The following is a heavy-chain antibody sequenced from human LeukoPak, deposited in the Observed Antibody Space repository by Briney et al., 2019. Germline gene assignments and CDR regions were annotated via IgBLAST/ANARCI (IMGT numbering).Heavy chain of an antibody. J-gene: IGHJ4*02. D-gene: IGHD5-12*01. CDR1: GFTVGSNY. CDR2: IYRGGVT. Sequence: GGSLRLSCAASGFTVGSNYMNWVRQTPGKGLEWVLVIYRGGVTYYADSVKGRFTISRDISKNTLYLQMNSLRVDDTAVYYCATLGWLHSDYWGQGILVTVSS. CDR3: ATLGWLHSDY. V-gene: IGHV3-53*01.